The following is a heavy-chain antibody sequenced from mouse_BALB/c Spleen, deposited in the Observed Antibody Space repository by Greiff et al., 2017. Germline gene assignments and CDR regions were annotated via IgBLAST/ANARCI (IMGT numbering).Heavy chain of an antibody. J-gene: IGHJ1*01. Sequence: EVKLMESGGGLVKPGGSLKLSCAASGFTFSSYAMSWVRQTPEKRLEWVATISSGGSYTYYPDSVKGRFTISRDNAKNTLYLQMSSLRSEDTAMYYCASHYGGYFDVWGAGPRSPSPQ. V-gene: IGHV5-9-3*01. CDR1: GFTFSSYA. D-gene: IGHD1-1*02. CDR3: ASHYGGYFDV. CDR2: ISSGGSYT.